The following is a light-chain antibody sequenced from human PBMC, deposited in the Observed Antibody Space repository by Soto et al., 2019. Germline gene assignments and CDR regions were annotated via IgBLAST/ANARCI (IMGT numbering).Light chain of an antibody. V-gene: IGKV3-15*01. Sequence: EVVMTQSPATVSVSPGERTSLSCRASQSIGTNLGWYQQKPGHAPMLLISKTSTRATGVPARLSGSGSGTEFTLTISSLQSEDIAVYYCQQYAGWPLTFGGGTKVDIK. J-gene: IGKJ4*01. CDR3: QQYAGWPLT. CDR1: QSIGTN. CDR2: KTS.